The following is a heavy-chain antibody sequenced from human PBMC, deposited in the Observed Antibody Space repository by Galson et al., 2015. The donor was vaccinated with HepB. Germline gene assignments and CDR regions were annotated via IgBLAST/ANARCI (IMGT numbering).Heavy chain of an antibody. CDR3: ARAGRDGYNLWD. Sequence: SLRLSCAASGFTFDDYAMHWVRQAPGKGLEWVGRSRNKANSYTTEYAASVKGRFTISRDDSKNSLYLQLNSLKTEDTALYYCARAGRDGYNLWDWGQGTLVTVSS. D-gene: IGHD5-24*01. CDR2: SRNKANSYTT. V-gene: IGHV3-72*01. J-gene: IGHJ4*02. CDR1: GFTFDDYA.